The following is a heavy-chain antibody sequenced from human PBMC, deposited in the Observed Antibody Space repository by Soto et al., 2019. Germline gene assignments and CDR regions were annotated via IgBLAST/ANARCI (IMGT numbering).Heavy chain of an antibody. CDR3: ARGDVDTDWYFDL. J-gene: IGHJ2*01. CDR2: IYYSGST. CDR1: GGSISSGDYY. Sequence: QVQLHESGPGLVKPSQTLSLTCTVSGGSISSGDYYWSWIRQPPGKGLEWIGYIYYSGSTYYNPSLKSRVTISVDTSKNQFSLKLSSVTAADTAVYYCARGDVDTDWYFDLWGRGTLVTVSS. V-gene: IGHV4-30-4*01. D-gene: IGHD5-18*01.